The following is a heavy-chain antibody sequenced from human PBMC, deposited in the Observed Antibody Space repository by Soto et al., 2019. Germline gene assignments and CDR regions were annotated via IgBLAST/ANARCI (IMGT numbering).Heavy chain of an antibody. J-gene: IGHJ6*02. V-gene: IGHV5-51*03. CDR3: ATTLTMVRGVTPWGAGMDV. Sequence: EVQLVQSGAEVKKPGESLKISCKGSGYSFTSYWIGWVRQMPGKGLEWMGIIYPGDSDTRYSPSFQGQVTISADKSISTAYLQWSSLKASDTAMYYCATTLTMVRGVTPWGAGMDVWGQGTTVTVSS. CDR1: GYSFTSYW. CDR2: IYPGDSDT. D-gene: IGHD3-10*01.